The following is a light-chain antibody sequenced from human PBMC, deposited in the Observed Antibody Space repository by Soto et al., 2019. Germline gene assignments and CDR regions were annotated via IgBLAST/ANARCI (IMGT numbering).Light chain of an antibody. CDR3: QQYDSWT. J-gene: IGKJ1*01. CDR1: QRITSPS. Sequence: EIVLTQGPGTLSLSQGERATLSCRGSQRITSPSCAQYQPTPGQARRRGVDGAPSRATGRPDRVSGSGCGTEFALRISGMEREDFAVYYCQQYDSWTFGQGTKV. CDR2: GAP. V-gene: IGKV3-20*01.